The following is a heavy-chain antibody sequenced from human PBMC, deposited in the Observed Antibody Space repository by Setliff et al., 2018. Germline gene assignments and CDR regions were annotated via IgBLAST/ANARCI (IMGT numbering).Heavy chain of an antibody. CDR1: GESFNTYY. D-gene: IGHD1-1*01. V-gene: IGHV4-34*01. Sequence: SETLSLTCAVYGESFNTYYWSWIRESPGKGLEWFGEIDHSGGANYNLSLESRVTMSVDTSKKEFSLKLTSVTAADTAMYYCRQAVVGRDVFDIWGQGTMVTVSS. CDR3: RQAVVGRDVFDI. J-gene: IGHJ3*02. CDR2: IDHSGGA.